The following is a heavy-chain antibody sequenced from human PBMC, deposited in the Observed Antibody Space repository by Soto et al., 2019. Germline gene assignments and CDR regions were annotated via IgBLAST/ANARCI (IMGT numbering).Heavy chain of an antibody. D-gene: IGHD3-16*01. Sequence: GTSAELCWNTSGGGFGTCGISWVRQAPEQGLEWMGGIIPFFGTAEYSQKFEDRITITADESTNTVYMDLRSLTSEDTAIYYCARTAPMDAGDKYYYDFWAQGALVTVSS. CDR3: ARTAPMDAGDKYYYDF. J-gene: IGHJ4*02. V-gene: IGHV1-69*13. CDR2: IIPFFGTA. CDR1: GGGFGTCG.